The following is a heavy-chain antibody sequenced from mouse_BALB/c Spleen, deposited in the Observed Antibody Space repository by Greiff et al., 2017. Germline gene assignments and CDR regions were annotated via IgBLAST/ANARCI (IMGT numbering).Heavy chain of an antibody. V-gene: IGHV1-69*02. D-gene: IGHD2-14*01. Sequence: QVQLQQPGAELVKPGASVKLSCKASGYTFTSYWMHWVKQRPGQGLEWIGEIDPSDSYTNYNQKFKGKATLTVDKSSSTAYMQLSSLTSEDSAVYYCARSHRYYAMDYWGQGTSVTVSS. J-gene: IGHJ4*01. CDR2: IDPSDSYT. CDR1: GYTFTSYW. CDR3: ARSHRYYAMDY.